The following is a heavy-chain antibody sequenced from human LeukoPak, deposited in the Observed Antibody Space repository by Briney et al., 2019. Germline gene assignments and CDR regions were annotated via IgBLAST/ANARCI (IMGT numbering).Heavy chain of an antibody. CDR1: GHSFNAYY. CDR3: ATFTAPRNAFDL. J-gene: IGHJ3*01. V-gene: IGHV1-2*06. D-gene: IGHD3-16*01. CDR2: IDPNSGDT. Sequence: ASMKVPCKASGHSFNAYYIHWVRQAPGQGLQWMGRIDPNSGDTKYTQKFQGRVSMTRDTSISTAYMELSRLTSDDTAVYYCATFTAPRNAFDLWGQGTVVTVSS.